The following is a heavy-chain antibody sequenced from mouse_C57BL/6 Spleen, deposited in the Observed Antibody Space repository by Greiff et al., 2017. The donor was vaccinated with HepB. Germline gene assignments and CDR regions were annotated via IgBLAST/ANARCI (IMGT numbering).Heavy chain of an antibody. CDR1: GFTFSSYA. CDR3: ARGLRYWYFDV. V-gene: IGHV5-4*01. J-gene: IGHJ1*03. Sequence: EVQVVESGGGLVKPGGSLKLSCAASGFTFSSYAMSWVRQTPEKRLEWVATISDGGSYTYYPDNVKGRFTISRDNAKNNLYLQMSHLKSEDTAMYYCARGLRYWYFDVWGTGTTVTVSS. CDR2: ISDGGSYT.